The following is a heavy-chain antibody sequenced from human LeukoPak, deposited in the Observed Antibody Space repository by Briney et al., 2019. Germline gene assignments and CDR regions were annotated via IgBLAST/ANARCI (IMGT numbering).Heavy chain of an antibody. CDR3: ARGFVVMVAARGTRHAFDI. J-gene: IGHJ3*02. D-gene: IGHD2-15*01. V-gene: IGHV4-34*01. CDR2: INHSGST. Sequence: SETLSLTXAVYGGSFSGYYWSWIGQPPGKGLEWIGEINHSGSTNYNPSLKSRVTISVDTSKNQFSLKLSSVTAADTAVYYCARGFVVMVAARGTRHAFDIWGQGTMVTVSS. CDR1: GGSFSGYY.